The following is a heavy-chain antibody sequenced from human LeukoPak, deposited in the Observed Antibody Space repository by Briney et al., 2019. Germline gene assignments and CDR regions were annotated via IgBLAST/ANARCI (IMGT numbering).Heavy chain of an antibody. J-gene: IGHJ4*02. Sequence: GASVKVSCKASGYTFTSYDINWVRQATGQGLEWMGWMNPNSGNTGYAQKFQGRVTMTRNTSISTAYMELSSLRSVDTAVYYCARGHYLYYDSSGYPGAFDYWGQGTLVTVSS. D-gene: IGHD3-22*01. V-gene: IGHV1-8*01. CDR2: MNPNSGNT. CDR1: GYTFTSYD. CDR3: ARGHYLYYDSSGYPGAFDY.